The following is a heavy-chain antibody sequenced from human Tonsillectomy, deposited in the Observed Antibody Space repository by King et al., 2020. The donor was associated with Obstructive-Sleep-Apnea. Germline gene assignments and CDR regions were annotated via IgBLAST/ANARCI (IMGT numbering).Heavy chain of an antibody. CDR3: ARADRDIAMGLFGY. V-gene: IGHV4-39*07. CDR2: IYYSGST. D-gene: IGHD5-18*01. J-gene: IGHJ4*02. Sequence: QLQESGPGLVKPSETLSLTCTVSGGSISSNSYWGWIRQPPRKGLEWIGHIYYSGSTYYNPSLKSRVTISVDTSKNQFSLELNSVTAADTAVYYCARADRDIAMGLFGYWGQGTLVPVSS. CDR1: GGSISSNSY.